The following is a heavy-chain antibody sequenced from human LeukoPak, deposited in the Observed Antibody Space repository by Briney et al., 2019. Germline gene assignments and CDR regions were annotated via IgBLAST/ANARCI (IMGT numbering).Heavy chain of an antibody. V-gene: IGHV1-69*01. CDR3: ASLKSSGYYLSHSMDV. CDR2: IIPIFGTA. D-gene: IGHD3-22*01. J-gene: IGHJ6*02. CDR1: GGTFSSYA. Sequence: GASVKVSCKASGGTFSSYAISWVRQAPGQGLEWMGGIIPIFGTANYAQKFQGRVTITADESTGTAYMELSSLRSEDTAVYYCASLKSSGYYLSHSMDVWGQGTTVTVSS.